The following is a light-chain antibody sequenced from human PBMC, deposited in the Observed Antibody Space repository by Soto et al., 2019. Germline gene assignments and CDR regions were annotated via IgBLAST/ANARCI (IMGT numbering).Light chain of an antibody. CDR3: QSYDSSLSGVV. CDR1: SSNIGAGYD. CDR2: GNS. J-gene: IGLJ2*01. Sequence: QSVLTQPPSVSGAPGQRVPISCTGRSSNIGAGYDVHWYQQLLGTAPKLLIYGNSNRPSGVTDRFSGSKSGTSASLAITGPPAEDEADYYCQSYDSSLSGVVFGGGTKLTVL. V-gene: IGLV1-40*01.